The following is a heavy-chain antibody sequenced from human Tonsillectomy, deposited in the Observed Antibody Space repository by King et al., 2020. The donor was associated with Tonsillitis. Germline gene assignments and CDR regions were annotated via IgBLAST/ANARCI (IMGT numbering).Heavy chain of an antibody. CDR1: GFTLSRYW. D-gene: IGHD2-8*01. CDR3: ARDEICSNGVCSGAFDY. V-gene: IGHV3-7*01. CDR2: VDEDGSKK. J-gene: IGHJ4*02. Sequence: VQLVESGGGLVQPGGSLKLSCAASGFTLSRYWMSWVRQAPGKGLEWVANVDEDGSKKYYVDSVKGRFTISRDNSKNSLYLQMNSLRAEDTAVYYCARDEICSNGVCSGAFDYWGQGALVTVSS.